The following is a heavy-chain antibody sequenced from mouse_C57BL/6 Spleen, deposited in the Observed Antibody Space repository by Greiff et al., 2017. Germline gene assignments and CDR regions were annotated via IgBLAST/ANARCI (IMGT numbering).Heavy chain of an antibody. V-gene: IGHV1-15*01. D-gene: IGHD2-2*01. CDR1: GYTFTDYE. Sequence: QVQLQQSGAELVRPGASVTLSCKASGYTFTDYEMHWVKQTPVHGLEWIGAIDPETGGTAYNQKFKGKAILTADKSSSTAYMELRSLTSEDSAVYYCTRDGRLRGRYYLDYWGQGTTLTVSS. CDR2: IDPETGGT. CDR3: TRDGRLRGRYYLDY. J-gene: IGHJ2*01.